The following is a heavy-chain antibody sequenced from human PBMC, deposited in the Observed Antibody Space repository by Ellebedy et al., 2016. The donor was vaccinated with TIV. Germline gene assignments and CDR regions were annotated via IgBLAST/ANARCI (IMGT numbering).Heavy chain of an antibody. J-gene: IGHJ4*02. CDR3: ARGPQDYGDYPRNSDFDY. V-gene: IGHV3-33*08. CDR2: IWYDGSNK. D-gene: IGHD4-17*01. Sequence: GESLKISCAASGFTFSSYDMHWVRQAPGKGLEWVAVIWYDGSNKYYADSVKGRFTISRDNSKNTLYLQMNSLRAEDTAVYYCARGPQDYGDYPRNSDFDYWGQGTLVTVSS. CDR1: GFTFSSYD.